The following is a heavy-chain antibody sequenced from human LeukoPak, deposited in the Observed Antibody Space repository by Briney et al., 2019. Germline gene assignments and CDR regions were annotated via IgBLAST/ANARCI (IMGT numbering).Heavy chain of an antibody. D-gene: IGHD3-10*01. CDR2: ISSSSSYI. J-gene: IGHJ3*02. CDR3: ARVLVLGYLTMVQGVLYDAFDI. CDR1: GFTFSSYS. Sequence: GGSLRLSCAASGFTFSSYSMNWVRQAPGKGLEWVSSISSSSSYIYYADSVKGRFTISRDNAKNSLYLQMNSLRAEDTAVYYCARVLVLGYLTMVQGVLYDAFDIWGQGTMVTVSS. V-gene: IGHV3-21*01.